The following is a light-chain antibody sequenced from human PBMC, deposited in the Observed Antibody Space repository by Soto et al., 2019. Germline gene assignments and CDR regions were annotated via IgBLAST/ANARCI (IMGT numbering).Light chain of an antibody. J-gene: IGKJ1*01. Sequence: EIVMTQSPATLSVSPGEGATLSCRASQSVSTNLAWYQQKPGQAPRLLIDGASSRATGIPARFSGSGSGTEFTLTISSLQSEDFAVYYCQQYNKWPRTFGQGTKVEIK. CDR2: GAS. CDR3: QQYNKWPRT. V-gene: IGKV3D-15*01. CDR1: QSVSTN.